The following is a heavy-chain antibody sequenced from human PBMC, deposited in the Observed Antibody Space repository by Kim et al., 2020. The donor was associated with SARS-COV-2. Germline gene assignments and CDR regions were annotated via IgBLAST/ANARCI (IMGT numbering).Heavy chain of an antibody. Sequence: LKSRVTRSVDTSKNQFSLKLSSVTAADTAVYYCARGYGSGSYYNVCYFDYWGQGTLVTVSS. D-gene: IGHD3-10*01. CDR3: ARGYGSGSYYNVCYFDY. V-gene: IGHV4-34*01. J-gene: IGHJ4*02.